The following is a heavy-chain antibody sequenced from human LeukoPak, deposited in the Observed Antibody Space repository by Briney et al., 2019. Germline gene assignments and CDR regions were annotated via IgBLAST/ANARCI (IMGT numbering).Heavy chain of an antibody. CDR2: IWYDGSNK. Sequence: GGSLRLSCAASGFSFNNYGMHWVRQAPGKGLEWVAVIWYDGSNKYYADSVKGRFTTSRDNSKNTLYLQMNTLRAEDTAVYYCARGDCSGGSCQFDYWGQGTLVTVSS. CDR3: ARGDCSGGSCQFDY. J-gene: IGHJ4*02. CDR1: GFSFNNYG. D-gene: IGHD2-15*01. V-gene: IGHV3-33*01.